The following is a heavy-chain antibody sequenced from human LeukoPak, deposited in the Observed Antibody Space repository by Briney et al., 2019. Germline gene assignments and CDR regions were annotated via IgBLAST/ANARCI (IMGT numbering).Heavy chain of an antibody. CDR2: ISWNSGSI. J-gene: IGHJ4*02. V-gene: IGHV3-9*03. CDR3: AKDKGNAAGAGSGWYYFDY. Sequence: GGSLRLSCGASGFTFDDYAMYWVRQAPGKGLEWVSGISWNSGSIGYADSVKGRFTISRDNAKNSLYLQMNSLRAEDMALYYCAKDKGNAAGAGSGWYYFDYWGQGTLVTVSS. CDR1: GFTFDDYA. D-gene: IGHD6-19*01.